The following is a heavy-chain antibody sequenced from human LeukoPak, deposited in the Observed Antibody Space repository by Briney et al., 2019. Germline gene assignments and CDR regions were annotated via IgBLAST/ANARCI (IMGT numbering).Heavy chain of an antibody. Sequence: PSETLSLTCTVSGGSISSSSYYWGWIRQPPGKGLEWIGSIYYSGSTYYNPSLKSRVTISVDTSKNQFSLKLSSVTAADTAVYYCARDMGQDYYDSSGYDYWGQGTLVTVSS. D-gene: IGHD3-22*01. CDR1: GGSISSSSYY. CDR3: ARDMGQDYYDSSGYDY. V-gene: IGHV4-39*07. J-gene: IGHJ4*02. CDR2: IYYSGST.